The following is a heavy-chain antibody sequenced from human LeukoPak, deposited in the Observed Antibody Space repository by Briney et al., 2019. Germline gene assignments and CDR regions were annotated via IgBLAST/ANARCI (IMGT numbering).Heavy chain of an antibody. D-gene: IGHD3-3*01. Sequence: GTSLRLSCEASGFTFSHFGMHWVRQPPGKGLEWVAVIWSDATNEYYADSVKGRFTISRDNFKKTVSLQMNSLRAEDTAVYYCARAVDFWSGYPQPNWFDPWGQGTLVTVSS. CDR1: GFTFSHFG. CDR2: IWSDATNE. CDR3: ARAVDFWSGYPQPNWFDP. V-gene: IGHV3-33*01. J-gene: IGHJ5*02.